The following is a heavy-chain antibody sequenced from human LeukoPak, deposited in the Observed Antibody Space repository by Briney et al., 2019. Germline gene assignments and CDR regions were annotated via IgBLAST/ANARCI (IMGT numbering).Heavy chain of an antibody. Sequence: PSETLSLTCTVSGGSISSSSYYWSWIRQPPGKGLEWIGSIYYSGSTYYNPSLKSRVTISVDTSKNQFSLKLSSVTAADTAVYYCARLGLSYGDLDYWGQGTLVTVSS. J-gene: IGHJ4*02. CDR1: GGSISSSSYY. CDR2: IYYSGST. CDR3: ARLGLSYGDLDY. D-gene: IGHD4-17*01. V-gene: IGHV4-39*01.